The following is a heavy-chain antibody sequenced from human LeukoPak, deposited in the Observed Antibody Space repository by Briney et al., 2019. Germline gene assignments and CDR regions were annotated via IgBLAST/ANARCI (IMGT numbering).Heavy chain of an antibody. J-gene: IGHJ6*02. CDR1: GFNFDEYA. D-gene: IGHD1-26*01. CDR2: IDWYGGNR. Sequence: GRSLRLSCAAAGFNFDEYAMHWVRQAPGKGLEWVSAIDWYGGNRGCADSVKGRFTISRDNAKNTLYLQMSNLRAEDTAMYYCVKDKTWVGATYYYYYGMHVWGQGTTVIVSS. V-gene: IGHV3-9*01. CDR3: VKDKTWVGATYYYYYGMHV.